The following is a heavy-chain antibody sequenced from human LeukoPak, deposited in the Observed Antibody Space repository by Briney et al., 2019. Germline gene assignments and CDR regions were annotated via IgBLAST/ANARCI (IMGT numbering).Heavy chain of an antibody. Sequence: SETLSLTCTVSGGSISSYYWSWIRQPPGKGLEWIGYIYYSGSTNYNPSLKSRVTISVDTSKNQFSLKLSSMTAADTAVYYCARMRRPATGIAVAGNFDYWGQGTLVTVSS. D-gene: IGHD6-19*01. CDR1: GGSISSYY. CDR2: IYYSGST. J-gene: IGHJ4*02. CDR3: ARMRRPATGIAVAGNFDY. V-gene: IGHV4-59*01.